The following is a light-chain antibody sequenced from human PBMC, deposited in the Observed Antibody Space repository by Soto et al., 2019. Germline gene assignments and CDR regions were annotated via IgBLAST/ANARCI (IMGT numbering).Light chain of an antibody. Sequence: NFMLTQPHSVSESPGKTVTISCTRSSGSIASTYVQWYQQRPGSAPTAVIYEDNQRPSGVPDRFSGSIDRSSNSAALTISGLKTEDEADYYCQAYDSSNHGVFGGGTKLTVL. V-gene: IGLV6-57*04. CDR1: SGSIASTY. J-gene: IGLJ3*02. CDR2: EDN. CDR3: QAYDSSNHGV.